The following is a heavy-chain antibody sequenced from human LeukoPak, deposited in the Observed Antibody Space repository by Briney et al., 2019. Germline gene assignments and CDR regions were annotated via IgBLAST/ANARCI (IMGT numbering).Heavy chain of an antibody. Sequence: PSETLSLTCTVSGGSINSDTYYWGWIRQPPGKGLEHIGSIYWSGSTYYNPSLKSRVTISVDTSKNQFSLKLNSVTAADTAVYYCATLRYCSGGTCFNAFDIWGQGTMVTVSS. J-gene: IGHJ3*02. V-gene: IGHV4-39*01. CDR1: GGSINSDTYY. CDR3: ATLRYCSGGTCFNAFDI. D-gene: IGHD2-15*01. CDR2: IYWSGST.